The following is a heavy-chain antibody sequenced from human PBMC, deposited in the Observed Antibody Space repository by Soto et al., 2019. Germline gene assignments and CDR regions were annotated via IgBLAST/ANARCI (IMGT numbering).Heavy chain of an antibody. CDR3: ARVAVLDYVWGSYRGYYFDY. D-gene: IGHD3-16*02. V-gene: IGHV4-59*01. CDR1: GGSISSYY. J-gene: IGHJ4*02. Sequence: ASETLSLTCTVSGGSISSYYWSWIRQPPGKGLEWIGYIYYSGSTNYNPSLKSRVTISVDTSKNQFSLKLSSVTAADTAVYYCARVAVLDYVWGSYRGYYFDYWGQGTLVTVSS. CDR2: IYYSGST.